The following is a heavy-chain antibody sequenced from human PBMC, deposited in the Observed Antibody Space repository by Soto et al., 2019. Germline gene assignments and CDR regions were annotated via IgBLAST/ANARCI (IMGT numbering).Heavy chain of an antibody. Sequence: EVQLVESGGGLVQPGGSLRLSCAASGFTFSPYDMNWVRQAPGKGLEWVSHISSGSTAIYYADSVKGRFTISRDNAKNSLYLLMNNLRDEDTGVYYCARDPGGMDGWGQGTTVTVSS. J-gene: IGHJ6*02. D-gene: IGHD3-10*01. CDR2: ISSGSTAI. V-gene: IGHV3-48*02. CDR3: ARDPGGMDG. CDR1: GFTFSPYD.